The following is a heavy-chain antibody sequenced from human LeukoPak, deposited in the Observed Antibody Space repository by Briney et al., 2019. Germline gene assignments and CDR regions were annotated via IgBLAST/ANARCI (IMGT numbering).Heavy chain of an antibody. CDR2: INPNSGGT. D-gene: IGHD3-10*01. J-gene: IGHJ4*02. CDR3: ARDSFGHDNDFDY. V-gene: IGHV1-2*02. CDR1: GYTFTGYY. Sequence: ASVKVSCKASGYTFTGYYMHWVRQAPGQGLEWMGWINPNSGGTHYAQKFRGRVTMTRDTSISTAYMELSNLRSDDTAVYYCARDSFGHDNDFDYWGQGTLVTVSS.